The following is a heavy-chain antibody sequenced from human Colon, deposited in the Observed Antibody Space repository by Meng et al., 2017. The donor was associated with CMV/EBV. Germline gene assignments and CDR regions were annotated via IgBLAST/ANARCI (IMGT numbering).Heavy chain of an antibody. Sequence: SCQASGYTFTNYYMHWGRQAPGQGLEWMGRISPRGDRTTYAEKFQGRVTMTRDTSTSTVYMELSSLRSEDTAVYYCAKDSRFESFDYWGQGTLVTVSS. V-gene: IGHV1-46*01. CDR2: ISPRGDRT. D-gene: IGHD2-15*01. CDR3: AKDSRFESFDY. J-gene: IGHJ4*02. CDR1: GYTFTNYY.